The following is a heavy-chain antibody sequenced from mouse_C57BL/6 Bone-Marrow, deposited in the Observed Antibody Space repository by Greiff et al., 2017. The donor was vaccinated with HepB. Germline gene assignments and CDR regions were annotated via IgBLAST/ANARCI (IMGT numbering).Heavy chain of an antibody. Sequence: EVMLVESGGDLVKPGGSLKLSCAASGFTFSSYGMSWVRQTPDKRLAWVATISSGGSYTYYPDSVKGRFTISRDNAKNTLYLQMSSLKSEDTAMYYCARRGSGNYYAMDYWGQGTSVTVSS. CDR3: ARRGSGNYYAMDY. D-gene: IGHD4-1*01. CDR2: ISSGGSYT. J-gene: IGHJ4*01. CDR1: GFTFSSYG. V-gene: IGHV5-6*02.